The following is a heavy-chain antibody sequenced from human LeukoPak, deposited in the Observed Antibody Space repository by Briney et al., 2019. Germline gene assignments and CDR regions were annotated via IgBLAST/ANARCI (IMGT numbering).Heavy chain of an antibody. Sequence: SETLSLTCTVSGGSISSSSYYWGWIRQPPGQGLEWIGSINYRGSTYYNPSLKSRVTISVATSKNQFSLNLSSVTAADTAVYYCARELSASSSWYPYYYYMDVWGKRTTVTVSS. CDR1: GGSISSSSYY. V-gene: IGHV4-39*07. CDR3: ARELSASSSWYPYYYYMDV. D-gene: IGHD6-13*01. J-gene: IGHJ6*03. CDR2: INYRGST.